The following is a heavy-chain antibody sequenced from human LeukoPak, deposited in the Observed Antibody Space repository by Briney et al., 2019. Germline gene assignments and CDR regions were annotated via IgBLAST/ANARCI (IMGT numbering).Heavy chain of an antibody. CDR2: IKQDGSEK. CDR3: ARGGRGIAARPAYYYYGMDV. Sequence: GGSLRLSCVASGFTLSGHSMNWVRQSPGKGLEWVANIKQDGSEKYYVDSAKGRFTISRDNAKNSLYLQMNSLRAEDTAVYYCARGGRGIAARPAYYYYGMDVWGQGTTVTVSS. CDR1: GFTLSGHS. D-gene: IGHD6-6*01. J-gene: IGHJ6*02. V-gene: IGHV3-7*01.